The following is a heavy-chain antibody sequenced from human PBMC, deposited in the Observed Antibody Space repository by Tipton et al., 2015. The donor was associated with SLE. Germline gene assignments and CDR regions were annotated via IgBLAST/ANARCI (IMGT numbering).Heavy chain of an antibody. D-gene: IGHD3-9*01. J-gene: IGHJ3*02. CDR3: ARTYYDILTGYPQDAFDI. CDR1: VGSISSYY. Sequence: TLSLTCTVSVGSISSYYWSWIRQPPGKGLEWIGYIYYSGSTNYNPSLKSRVTISVDTSKNQFSLKLSSVTAADTAVYYCARTYYDILTGYPQDAFDIWGQGTMGTVSS. CDR2: IYYSGST. V-gene: IGHV4-59*07.